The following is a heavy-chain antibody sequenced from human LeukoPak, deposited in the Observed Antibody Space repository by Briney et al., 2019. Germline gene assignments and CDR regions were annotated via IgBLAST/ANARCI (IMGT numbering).Heavy chain of an antibody. V-gene: IGHV3-73*01. CDR1: GFTFSGSA. CDR3: SRHSDRYCSGAGCYVDYYYGMDA. D-gene: IGHD2-15*01. CDR2: IRSRANSYVT. Sequence: GGSLRLSCAASGFTFSGSAIHWVRQASGKGLEWVGRIRSRANSYVTAYAASMNGRFTISRDDSQNTAYLQMNSLQTEDTAVYYCSRHSDRYCSGAGCYVDYYYGMDAWGQGTTVTVAS. J-gene: IGHJ6*02.